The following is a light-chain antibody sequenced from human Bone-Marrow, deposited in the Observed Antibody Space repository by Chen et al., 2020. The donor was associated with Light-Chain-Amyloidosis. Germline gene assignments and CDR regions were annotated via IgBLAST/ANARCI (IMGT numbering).Light chain of an antibody. CDR1: QTISSNY. Sequence: EIVLTQSPGTLSLSPGEGANFSCRASQTISSNYLTWYQQKFDQAPRLLIYGSSSRATGIPDRFTGSGSGTDFTLTINRLEPEHFAMYYCQQYGTSPLTFGGGAKVEIK. CDR3: QQYGTSPLT. V-gene: IGKV3-20*01. J-gene: IGKJ4*01. CDR2: GSS.